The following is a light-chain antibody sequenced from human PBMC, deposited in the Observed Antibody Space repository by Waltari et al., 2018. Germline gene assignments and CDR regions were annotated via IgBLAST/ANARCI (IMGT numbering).Light chain of an antibody. CDR2: DAV. V-gene: IGLV3-10*01. CDR3: YSIDSFTKGV. Sequence: SFELTQPPSVSVSPGQAATTTCSGDALPKNYVSWYLQKSGQAPVVVIYDAVKRPSGIPGCFCGSSSGTVASLTISGAQVEDEGDYHGYSIDSFTKGVFGGGTKLTVL. J-gene: IGLJ3*02. CDR1: ALPKNY.